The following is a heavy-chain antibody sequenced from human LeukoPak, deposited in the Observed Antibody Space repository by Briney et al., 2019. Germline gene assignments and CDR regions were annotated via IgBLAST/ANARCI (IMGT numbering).Heavy chain of an antibody. Sequence: GRSLRLSCAVSGFTFSTYVMHWVRQPPGKGRGLEAVISNDGNNPFYAHSVPGRFTIPRDNSRNPLYLRMNSLRAEPTAVYYCARELLLSGDPLGYFDYWGQGPLVTVSS. CDR2: ISNDGNNP. CDR3: ARELLLSGDPLGYFDY. J-gene: IGHJ4*02. V-gene: IGHV3-30-3*01. D-gene: IGHD3-10*01. CDR1: GFTFSTYV.